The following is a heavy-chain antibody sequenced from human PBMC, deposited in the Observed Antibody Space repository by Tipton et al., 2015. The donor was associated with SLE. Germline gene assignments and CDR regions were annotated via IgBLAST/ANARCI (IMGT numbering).Heavy chain of an antibody. D-gene: IGHD3/OR15-3a*01. CDR1: GDSISSFF. CDR2: IYYSGTT. CDR3: ARAASYDFLLG. J-gene: IGHJ4*02. V-gene: IGHV4-59*01. Sequence: TLSLTCSVSGDSISSFFWHWIRQPPGKGLEWIGYIYYSGTTNYNPSLKSRVTISVDMSSNQFSLRLTSVTAADTAVYYCARAASYDFLLGWGRGTRVTVSS.